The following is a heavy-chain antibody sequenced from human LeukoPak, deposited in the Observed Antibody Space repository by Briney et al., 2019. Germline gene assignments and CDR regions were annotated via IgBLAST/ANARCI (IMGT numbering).Heavy chain of an antibody. Sequence: GGSLRLSCAASGFTFSSYAMSWVRQAPGKGLEWVAVISYDGSNKYYADSVKGRFTISRDNSKNTLYLQMNSLRAEDTAVYYCARGSRPYFDYWGQGTLVTVSS. J-gene: IGHJ4*02. CDR1: GFTFSSYA. CDR2: ISYDGSNK. V-gene: IGHV3-30*14. CDR3: ARGSRPYFDY.